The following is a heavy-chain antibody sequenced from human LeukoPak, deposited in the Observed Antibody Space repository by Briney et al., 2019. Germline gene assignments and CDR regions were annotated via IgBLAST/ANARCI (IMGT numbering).Heavy chain of an antibody. V-gene: IGHV3-21*01. CDR3: ARDLSVWGSYRTVFDY. Sequence: GGSLRLSCAASGFTFSSYSMNWVRQAPGKGLEWVSSISSSSSYICYADSVKGRFTISRDNAKNSLYLQMNSLRAEDTAVYYCARDLSVWGSYRTVFDYWGQGTLVTVSS. CDR2: ISSSSSYI. D-gene: IGHD3-16*02. J-gene: IGHJ4*02. CDR1: GFTFSSYS.